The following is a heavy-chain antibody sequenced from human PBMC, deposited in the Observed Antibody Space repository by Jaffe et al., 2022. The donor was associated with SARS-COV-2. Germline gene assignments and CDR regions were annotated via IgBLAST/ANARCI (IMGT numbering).Heavy chain of an antibody. D-gene: IGHD2-2*01. CDR3: ARPEYPVPAGDV. CDR2: IKPDGSVS. CDR1: GFDFNSYW. V-gene: IGHV3-7*01. J-gene: IGHJ6*04. Sequence: EVQLVESGGGLVQPGGSLRLSCAASGFDFNSYWMSWVRQAPGKGLEWVGNIKPDGSVSYYVDSLKGRFTISRDNAENSLYLQMNSLRAEDTAVYYCARPEYPVPAGDVWGKGTTVTVSS.